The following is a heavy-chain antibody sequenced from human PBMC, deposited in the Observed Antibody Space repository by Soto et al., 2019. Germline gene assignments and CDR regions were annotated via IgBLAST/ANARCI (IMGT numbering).Heavy chain of an antibody. J-gene: IGHJ4*02. V-gene: IGHV3-48*02. D-gene: IGHD3-22*01. Sequence: EVQLVESGGGLVQPGGSLRLYCVGSGFMFDSFAMNWVRQAPGKGLEWVAYINGGSDSIYYAESVKGRFTISRDNARNSLSVKMNSRSDGDTAVYCFAKGGDSAGWGIAFGGRGTGVPVS. CDR3: AKGGDSAGWGIAF. CDR2: INGGSDSI. CDR1: GFMFDSFA.